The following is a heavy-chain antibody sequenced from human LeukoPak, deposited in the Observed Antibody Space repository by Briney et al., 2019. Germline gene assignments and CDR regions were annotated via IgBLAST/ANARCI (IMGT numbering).Heavy chain of an antibody. V-gene: IGHV3-30-3*01. CDR1: GFTLSSYA. CDR3: ARDQRCSSTSCYSLRIYYYYGMDV. CDR2: ISYDGSNK. J-gene: IGHJ6*02. D-gene: IGHD2-2*01. Sequence: GGSLRLSCAASGFTLSSYAMHWVRQAPGKGLEWVAVISYDGSNKYYADSVKGRFTISRDNSKNTLYLQMNSLRAGDTAVYYCARDQRCSSTSCYSLRIYYYYGMDVWGQGTTVTVSS.